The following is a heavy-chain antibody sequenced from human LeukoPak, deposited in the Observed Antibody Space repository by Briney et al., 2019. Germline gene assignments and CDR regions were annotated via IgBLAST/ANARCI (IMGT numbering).Heavy chain of an antibody. V-gene: IGHV4-34*01. J-gene: IGHJ5*02. CDR1: GGSFSGYY. CDR3: ARDPIVGVIDP. D-gene: IGHD1-26*01. CDR2: INHSGST. Sequence: SETLSLTCAVYGGSFSGYYLSWIRQPPGKGLEWIGEINHSGSTNYNPSLKSRVTISVDTSKNQFSLKLSSVTAADTAVYYCARDPIVGVIDPWGQGTLVTVSS.